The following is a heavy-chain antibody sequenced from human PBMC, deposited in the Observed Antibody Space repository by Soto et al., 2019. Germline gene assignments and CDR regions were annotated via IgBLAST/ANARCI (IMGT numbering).Heavy chain of an antibody. CDR2: IIPFLGAT. J-gene: IGHJ4*02. CDR1: GGTFSPYT. CDR3: TRDWDSSVSTGKFRGH. Sequence: QVHLVQSGAEVKKPGSSVTVSCKASGGTFSPYTINWVRQAPGQGLEWMGRIIPFLGATNHAQKFQDRVTINADTSTSTASLEFRSLRSEDTAVYYCTRDWDSSVSTGKFRGHWGQGTLGTVSS. D-gene: IGHD2-8*02. V-gene: IGHV1-69*08.